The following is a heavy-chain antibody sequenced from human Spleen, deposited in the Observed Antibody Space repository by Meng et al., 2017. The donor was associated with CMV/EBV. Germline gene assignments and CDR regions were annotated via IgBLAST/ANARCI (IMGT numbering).Heavy chain of an antibody. CDR2: IYTSGST. CDR1: GGSISSYY. D-gene: IGHD2-21*02. Sequence: QVRLQESGPGLVKPSETRSLTCTVSGGSISSYYWSWIRQPAGKGLEWIGRIYTSGSTNYNPSLKSRVTMSVDTSKNQFSLKLSSVTAADTAVYYCARDPPYCGGDCGWFDPWGQGTLVTVSS. J-gene: IGHJ5*02. CDR3: ARDPPYCGGDCGWFDP. V-gene: IGHV4-4*07.